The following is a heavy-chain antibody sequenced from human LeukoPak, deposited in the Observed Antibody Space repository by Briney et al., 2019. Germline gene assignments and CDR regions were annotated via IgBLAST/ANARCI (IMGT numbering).Heavy chain of an antibody. D-gene: IGHD2-15*01. CDR2: IIPIFGTA. CDR3: AREEACSGGSCDSPLDY. J-gene: IGHJ4*02. Sequence: ASVKVSCKASGGTFSSYAISWVRQAPGQGLEWMGGIIPIFGTANYAQKFQGRVTITTDESTSTAYMELSSLRSEDTAVYYCAREEACSGGSCDSPLDYWGQGTLVTVSS. V-gene: IGHV1-69*05. CDR1: GGTFSSYA.